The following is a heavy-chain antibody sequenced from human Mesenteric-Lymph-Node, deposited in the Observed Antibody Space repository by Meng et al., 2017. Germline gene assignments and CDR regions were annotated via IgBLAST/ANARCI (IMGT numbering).Heavy chain of an antibody. J-gene: IGHJ4*02. Sequence: QVHRVQPGFELMKPWASVGISGKASGYTFTTYGMNWVRQAPGQGLEWMGWINTNTGKPTYAQGLTGRFVFSLDTSVSTAYLQISSLKAEDTAVYYCARDSEAADYWGQGTLVTVSS. CDR1: GYTFTTYG. CDR3: ARDSEAADY. D-gene: IGHD6-25*01. V-gene: IGHV7-4-1*02. CDR2: INTNTGKP.